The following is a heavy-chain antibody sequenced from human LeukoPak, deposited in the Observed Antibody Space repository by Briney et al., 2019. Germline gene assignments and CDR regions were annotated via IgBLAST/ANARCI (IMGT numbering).Heavy chain of an antibody. D-gene: IGHD3-16*01. CDR2: ISTSGGSV. V-gene: IGHV3-11*01. CDR3: ARDRQFRLHDP. Sequence: PSETLSLTCTVSGGSISWNYWSWIRQAPGKGLEWLSYISTSGGSVSYVDSVKGRFTISRDNAKNSVYLQIDSLRAEDTAMYYCARDRQFRLHDPWGQGILVTVSS. CDR1: GGSISWNY. J-gene: IGHJ5*02.